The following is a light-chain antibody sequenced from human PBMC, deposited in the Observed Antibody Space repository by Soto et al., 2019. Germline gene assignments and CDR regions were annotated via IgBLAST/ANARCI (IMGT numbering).Light chain of an antibody. CDR2: KAS. J-gene: IGKJ1*01. CDR3: QEYNSYWT. CDR1: QSISYW. Sequence: DIQMTPSPSTLSAFVGDRVTITCRASQSISYWLAWYQQKPGKAPNLLIYKASTLKSGVPSRFSGSGSGTEFTLTISSLQPDDVAIYYCQEYNSYWTFGQGTKVDIK. V-gene: IGKV1-5*03.